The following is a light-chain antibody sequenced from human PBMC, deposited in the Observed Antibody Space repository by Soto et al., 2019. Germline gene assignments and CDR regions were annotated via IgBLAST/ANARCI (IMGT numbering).Light chain of an antibody. V-gene: IGKV3-20*01. CDR3: QTYGDSLFT. Sequence: EIVLTQSPGTLSLSPGERATLSCRASQSVSRSLLSWYQQKPGQAPRPLISAASSRATGIPDRFSGSGSGTDFTLTISRLEPEYFAVYYCQTYGDSLFTFGPGTKVEI. J-gene: IGKJ3*01. CDR1: QSVSRSL. CDR2: AAS.